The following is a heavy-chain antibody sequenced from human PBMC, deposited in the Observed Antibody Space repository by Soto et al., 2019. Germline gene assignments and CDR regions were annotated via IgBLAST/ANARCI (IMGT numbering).Heavy chain of an antibody. J-gene: IGHJ3*01. Sequence: QVQLVQSGAEVRKPGSSVKVSCKAPGGTFSTYIISWVRQAPGQGLEWMGRIIPIPDITNYAQKFQGRVTVTADRSPSTAHMELTSLKSEATAVYYCARDRITTRGDAFDLWGQGTMVTVSS. V-gene: IGHV1-69*08. D-gene: IGHD3-3*01. CDR3: ARDRITTRGDAFDL. CDR1: GGTFSTYI. CDR2: IIPIPDIT.